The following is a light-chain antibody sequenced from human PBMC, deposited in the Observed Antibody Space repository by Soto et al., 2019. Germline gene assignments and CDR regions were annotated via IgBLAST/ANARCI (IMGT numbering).Light chain of an antibody. CDR1: QSVSSN. J-gene: IGKJ5*01. CDR2: GAF. V-gene: IGKV3-15*01. CDR3: QQYNDWPPRIT. Sequence: EIVMTQSPVTLSVSPGERATLSCRASQSVSSNLAWYQQKPGQAPTLLIYGAFTRALGVPARFSGSGSGTEFTLTISSLQSEDFAVYFCQQYNDWPPRITFGQGTRLEI.